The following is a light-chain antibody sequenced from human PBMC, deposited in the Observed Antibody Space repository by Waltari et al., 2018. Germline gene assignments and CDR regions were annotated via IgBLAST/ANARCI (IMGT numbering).Light chain of an antibody. V-gene: IGKV3-15*01. CDR2: GAS. CDR1: QSLNTN. J-gene: IGKJ2*01. CDR3: QQYNNWPTSYT. Sequence: EILMTQSPASLPVSPGEGATRSGSASQSLNTNLAWYQQKPGQAPRLLVYGASTRATGVPARFIGSGSGTEFTLTISSLQSEDAGFYYCQQYNNWPTSYTFGQGTKLEIK.